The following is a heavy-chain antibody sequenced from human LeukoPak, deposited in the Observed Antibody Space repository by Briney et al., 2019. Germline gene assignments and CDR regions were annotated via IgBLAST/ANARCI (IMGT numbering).Heavy chain of an antibody. J-gene: IGHJ5*01. CDR3: VRAPPNWGFNF. CDR2: MSPNSGNT. Sequence: ASVKVSCXASGYTFTNYDINWVRQATEQGLEWMGWMSPNSGNTGYAQKFQGRVTMTRDTSITTAYMELTNLRSEDTATYYCVRAPPNWGFNFWGQGTLVTVSS. D-gene: IGHD1-1*01. V-gene: IGHV1-8*01. CDR1: GYTFTNYD.